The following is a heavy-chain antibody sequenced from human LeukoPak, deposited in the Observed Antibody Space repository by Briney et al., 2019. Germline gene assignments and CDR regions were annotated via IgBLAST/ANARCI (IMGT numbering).Heavy chain of an antibody. CDR2: IYYSGST. J-gene: IGHJ5*02. D-gene: IGHD3-10*01. V-gene: IGHV4-39*07. CDR3: ASGGGSGSYYNSDNWFDP. CDR1: GGSISSSSYY. Sequence: PSETLSLTCTVSGGSISSSSYYWGWIRQPPGKGLEWIGSIYYSGSTYYNPSLKSRVTISVDTSKNQFSLKLSSVTAADTAVYYCASGGGSGSYYNSDNWFDPWGQGTLVTVSS.